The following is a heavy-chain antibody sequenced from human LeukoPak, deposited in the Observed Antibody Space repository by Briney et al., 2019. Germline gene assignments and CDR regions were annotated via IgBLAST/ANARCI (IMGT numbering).Heavy chain of an antibody. Sequence: SETLSLTCSVSGGYISSYYWTWIRQPPGKGLEWIGYNSYSGDSNYNPALRSRVTISLDTSKNQFSLRLSSVTAADTAVYYCARGLGTPDHWGPGTLVIVSS. J-gene: IGHJ5*02. V-gene: IGHV4-59*01. CDR2: NSYSGDS. CDR1: GGYISSYY. CDR3: ARGLGTPDH. D-gene: IGHD1-14*01.